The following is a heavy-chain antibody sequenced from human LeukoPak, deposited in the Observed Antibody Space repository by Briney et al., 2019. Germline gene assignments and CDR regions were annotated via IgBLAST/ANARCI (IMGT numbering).Heavy chain of an antibody. D-gene: IGHD6-19*01. CDR2: IYSAGAT. CDR1: GFTVSNDY. CDR3: AKAPGVGSGWYDY. Sequence: QPGGSLRLSCAASGFTVSNDYMSWVRQAPGKGLEWVSVIYSAGATYYADSVKGRFTISRDNSKNTLYLQMNSLRAEDTAVYYCAKAPGVGSGWYDYWGQGTLVTVSS. V-gene: IGHV3-53*01. J-gene: IGHJ4*02.